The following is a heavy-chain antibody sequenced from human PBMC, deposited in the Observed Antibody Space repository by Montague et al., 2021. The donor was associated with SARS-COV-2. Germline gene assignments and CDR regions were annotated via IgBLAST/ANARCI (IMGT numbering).Heavy chain of an antibody. D-gene: IGHD3-16*02. CDR1: GFTFSSYT. J-gene: IGHJ6*02. CDR3: ARDRIGLRLGELSLREGYYGMDV. CDR2: ISYDRSNK. V-gene: IGHV3-30-3*01. Sequence: SLSLSCAASGFTFSSYTMHWVRQAPGKGLEWVAVISYDRSNKYYADSVQGRFTISRDNSKNTLYLQMNSLRAEDTAVYYCARDRIGLRLGELSLREGYYGMDVWGQGTTVTVSS.